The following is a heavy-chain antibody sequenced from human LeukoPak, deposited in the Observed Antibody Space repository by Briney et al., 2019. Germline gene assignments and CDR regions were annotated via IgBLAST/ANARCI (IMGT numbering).Heavy chain of an antibody. J-gene: IGHJ4*02. CDR3: AKDHLHYDFWSGYPSY. D-gene: IGHD3-3*01. V-gene: IGHV3-23*01. CDR2: ISASGGST. Sequence: GGSLRLSCAASGFTFGSYAMSWVRQAPGKGLEWVSAISASGGSTYYADSVKGRFTISRDNSKNTLYLQMSTLRAEDTAVYYCAKDHLHYDFWSGYPSYWGQGTLVTVSS. CDR1: GFTFGSYA.